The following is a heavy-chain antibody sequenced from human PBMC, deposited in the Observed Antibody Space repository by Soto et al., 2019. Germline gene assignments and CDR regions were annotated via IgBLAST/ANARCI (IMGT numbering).Heavy chain of an antibody. D-gene: IGHD1-26*01. CDR2: IIPILGTA. CDR3: AREGARSGSYYYYYGMDV. J-gene: IGHJ6*02. V-gene: IGHV1-69*01. CDR1: GGTFSSYA. Sequence: QVQLVQSGAEVKKPGSSVKVSCKASGGTFSSYAISWVRQAPGQGLEWMGGIIPILGTANYAQKFQGRVTSTAYESTSTAYMELSSVRSEDTAVYYCAREGARSGSYYYYYGMDVWGQGTTVTVSS.